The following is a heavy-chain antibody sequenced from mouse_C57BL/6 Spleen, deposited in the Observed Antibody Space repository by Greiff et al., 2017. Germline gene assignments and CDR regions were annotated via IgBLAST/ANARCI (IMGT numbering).Heavy chain of an antibody. CDR1: GYAFSSYW. CDR2: IYPGDGDT. J-gene: IGHJ2*01. CDR3: ARGYYYGSSPFDY. Sequence: QVQLQQSGAELVKPGASVKISCKASGYAFSSYWMNWVKQRPGKGLAWIGQIYPGDGDTNYNGKFKGKATLTADKSASTAYMQLSSRTSEDSAVYFCARGYYYGSSPFDYWGQGTTLTVSS. V-gene: IGHV1-80*01. D-gene: IGHD1-1*01.